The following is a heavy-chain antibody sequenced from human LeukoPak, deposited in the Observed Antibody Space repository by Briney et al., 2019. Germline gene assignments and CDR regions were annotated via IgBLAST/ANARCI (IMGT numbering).Heavy chain of an antibody. J-gene: IGHJ5*02. CDR3: ARVGNYYDYVWGSYRYSINWFDP. Sequence: KPSETLSLTCAVSGYSISSGYYWGWIRQPPGKGLEWIGSIYHSGSTYYNPSLKSRVTISVDTSKNQFSLKLSSVTAADTAVYYCARVGNYYDYVWGSYRYSINWFDPWGQGTLVTVSS. V-gene: IGHV4-38-2*01. CDR1: GYSISSGYY. CDR2: IYHSGST. D-gene: IGHD3-16*02.